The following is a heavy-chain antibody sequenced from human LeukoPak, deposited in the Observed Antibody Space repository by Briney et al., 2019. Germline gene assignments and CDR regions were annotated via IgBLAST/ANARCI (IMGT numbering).Heavy chain of an antibody. CDR2: ISRGDRT. CDR3: AKDATASPYFHWFDN. CDR1: GFTFSSYA. J-gene: IGHJ4*02. D-gene: IGHD3-9*01. V-gene: IGHV3-23*01. Sequence: PGGSLRLSCAASGFTFSSYAMNWVRQAPGKGLEWVAGISRGDRTFHAESVKGRFTISRDKSKATLYLQMNSPRAEDTAVYYCAKDATASPYFHWFDNWGQGTQVIVSS.